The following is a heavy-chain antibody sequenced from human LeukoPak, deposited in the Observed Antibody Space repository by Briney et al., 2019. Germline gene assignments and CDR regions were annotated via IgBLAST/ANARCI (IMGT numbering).Heavy chain of an antibody. D-gene: IGHD2-2*01. J-gene: IGHJ5*02. V-gene: IGHV1-8*01. CDR3: ARAVGCSSTSCYGSGEDWFDP. CDR1: GYTFTSYD. Sequence: ASVTVSCKASGYTFTSYDINWVRQATGQGLEWMGWMNPNSGNTGYAQKFQGRVTMTRNTSISTAYMELSSLRSEDTAVYYCARAVGCSSTSCYGSGEDWFDPWGQGTLVTVSS. CDR2: MNPNSGNT.